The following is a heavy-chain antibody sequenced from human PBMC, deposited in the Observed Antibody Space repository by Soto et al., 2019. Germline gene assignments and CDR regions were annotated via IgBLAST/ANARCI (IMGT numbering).Heavy chain of an antibody. CDR3: ARARTYFGDY. CDR1: GYTFTSYD. J-gene: IGHJ4*02. Sequence: QVQLVQSGAEVKKPGASVKVSCKASGYTFTSYDINWVRQATGQGLEWMGWMNPNSGNTGYAQKFQGRVTMPRTTSISTASMELSSLRSEDTAVYYSARARTYFGDYWGQGTLVTVSS. CDR2: MNPNSGNT. D-gene: IGHD3-9*01. V-gene: IGHV1-8*01.